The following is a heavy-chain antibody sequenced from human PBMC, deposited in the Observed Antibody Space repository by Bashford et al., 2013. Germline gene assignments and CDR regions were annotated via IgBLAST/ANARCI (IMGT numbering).Heavy chain of an antibody. Sequence: TLSLTCTVSGGSISSGGYYWSWIRQHPGKGLEWIGYIYYSGSTYYNPSLKSRVTISVDTSKNQFSLKLSSVTAADTAVYYCARDLVTSVGLGGMDVWGQGTTVTVSS. D-gene: IGHD1-26*01. CDR1: GGSISSGGYY. J-gene: IGHJ6*02. CDR3: ARDLVTSVGLGGMDV. CDR2: IYYSGST. V-gene: IGHV4-31*03.